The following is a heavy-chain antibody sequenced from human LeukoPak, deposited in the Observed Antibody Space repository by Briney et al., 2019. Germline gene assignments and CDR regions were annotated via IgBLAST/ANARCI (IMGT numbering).Heavy chain of an antibody. CDR1: GFTVSSNY. J-gene: IGHJ6*02. CDR2: IYSGGST. Sequence: GGSLRLSRAASGFTVSSNYMSWVRQAPGKGLEWVSVIYSGGSTYYADSVKGRFTISRDNSKNTLYLQMNSLRAEDTAVYYCARDTIYYYGMDVWGQGTTVTVSS. V-gene: IGHV3-53*01. CDR3: ARDTIYYYGMDV.